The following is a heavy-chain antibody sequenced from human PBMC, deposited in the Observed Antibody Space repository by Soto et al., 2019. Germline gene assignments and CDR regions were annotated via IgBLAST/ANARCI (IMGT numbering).Heavy chain of an antibody. CDR3: ARGGVPAALNYYYYYYMDV. J-gene: IGHJ6*03. V-gene: IGHV1-2*04. CDR2: INPNSGGT. CDR1: GGTFSSYA. D-gene: IGHD2-2*01. Sequence: ASVKGSCKASGGTFSSYAISWGRQAPGQGVGWMGWINPNSGGTNYAQKFQGWVTMTRDTSISTAYMELSRLRSDDTAVYYCARGGVPAALNYYYYYYMDVWGKGTTVTVSS.